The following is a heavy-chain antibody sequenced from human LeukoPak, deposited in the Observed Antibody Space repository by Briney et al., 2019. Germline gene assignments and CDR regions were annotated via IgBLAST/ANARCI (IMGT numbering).Heavy chain of an antibody. J-gene: IGHJ4*02. Sequence: GGSLRLSCAASGFTFSSYGTHWVRQAPGKGLEWVAVISYDGSNKYYADSVKGRFTISRDNSKNTLYLQMNSLRAEDTAVYYCAKDLRAVAVVYYFDYWGQGTLVTVSS. CDR3: AKDLRAVAVVYYFDY. V-gene: IGHV3-30*18. CDR2: ISYDGSNK. CDR1: GFTFSSYG. D-gene: IGHD6-19*01.